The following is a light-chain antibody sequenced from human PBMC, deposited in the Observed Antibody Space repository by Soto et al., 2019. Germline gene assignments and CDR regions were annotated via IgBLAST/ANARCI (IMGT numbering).Light chain of an antibody. CDR3: QQAHSFPIT. J-gene: IGKJ5*01. V-gene: IGKV1-12*01. Sequence: DIQMTQSPSSVSASVGDTVTITCRASQDISSWLAWYQQKPGKAPKFLIYTASSLHSGVPSRFSGSGSGTDFTLTISSLQPEDFATYYFQQAHSFPITFGQGTRL. CDR2: TAS. CDR1: QDISSW.